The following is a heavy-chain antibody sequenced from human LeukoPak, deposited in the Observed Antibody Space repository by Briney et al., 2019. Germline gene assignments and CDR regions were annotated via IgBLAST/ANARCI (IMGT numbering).Heavy chain of an antibody. CDR3: ARDPTYFDWLPVY. Sequence: PGGSLRLSCAASGFTFSSYSMNWVRQAPGKGLEWVSSISSSSSYIYYADSVKGRFTISRDNAKNSLHLQMNSLRAEDTAVYYCARDPTYFDWLPVYWGQGTLVTVSS. J-gene: IGHJ4*02. D-gene: IGHD3-9*01. CDR1: GFTFSSYS. V-gene: IGHV3-21*01. CDR2: ISSSSSYI.